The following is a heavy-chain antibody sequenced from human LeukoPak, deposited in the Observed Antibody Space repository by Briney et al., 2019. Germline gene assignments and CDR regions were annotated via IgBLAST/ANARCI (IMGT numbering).Heavy chain of an antibody. V-gene: IGHV3-7*01. D-gene: IGHD3-22*01. CDR3: TRDGDTSGYSD. CDR1: GFIFSDYH. Sequence: GGSLRLSCAASGFIFSDYHMGWVRQGPGKGLEWVANINQDGGKTYYVDSVKGRFTISRDNAKSSLYLQMNSLRAEDTAVYYCTRDGDTSGYSDWGQGTLVTVSS. J-gene: IGHJ4*02. CDR2: INQDGGKT.